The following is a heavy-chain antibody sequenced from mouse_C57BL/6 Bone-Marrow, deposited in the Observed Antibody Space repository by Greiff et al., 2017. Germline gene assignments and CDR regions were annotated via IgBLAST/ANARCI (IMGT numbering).Heavy chain of an antibody. J-gene: IGHJ4*01. CDR1: GSAFSSYW. CDR3: ARTPWLLRAVDY. V-gene: IGHV1-80*01. D-gene: IGHD2-3*01. CDR2: IYPGDGDT. Sequence: VQVVESGAELVKPGASVKISCKASGSAFSSYWMNWVKQRPGKGLEWIGQIYPGDGDTNYNGKFKGKATLTADQSSSTAYMQLSSLTSEDSAVYFCARTPWLLRAVDYWGQGTSVTVSS.